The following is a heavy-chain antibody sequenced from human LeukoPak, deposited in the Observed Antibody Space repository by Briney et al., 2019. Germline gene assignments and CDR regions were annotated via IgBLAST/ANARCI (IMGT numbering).Heavy chain of an antibody. CDR2: IIPIFGTA. V-gene: IGHV1-69*06. J-gene: IGHJ6*04. D-gene: IGHD3-10*01. Sequence: SVTVSCKASGGTFSSYAISWVRQAPGQGLEWMGGIIPIFGTANYAQKFQGRVTITADKSTRTAYMELSSLRSEDTAVYYCARPSGWFGELSPYYYGMDVWGKGTTVTVSS. CDR1: GGTFSSYA. CDR3: ARPSGWFGELSPYYYGMDV.